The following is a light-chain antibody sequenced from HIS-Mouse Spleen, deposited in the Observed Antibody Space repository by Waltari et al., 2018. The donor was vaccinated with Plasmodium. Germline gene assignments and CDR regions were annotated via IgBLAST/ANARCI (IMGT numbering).Light chain of an antibody. CDR2: GAS. CDR1: QSVSSSY. V-gene: IGKV3-20*01. Sequence: DIVLTQSPGTLSLSPGSRATLPCRASQSVSSSYLAWYQQKPGQAPRLLIYGASSMATGIPDRFSGSGSGTDFTLTISRLEPEDFAVYYCQQYGSSPYTFGQGTKLEIK. J-gene: IGKJ2*01. CDR3: QQYGSSPYT.